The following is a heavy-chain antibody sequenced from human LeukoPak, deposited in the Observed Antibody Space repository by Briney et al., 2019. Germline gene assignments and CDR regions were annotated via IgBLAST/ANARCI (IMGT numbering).Heavy chain of an antibody. CDR1: GYTLTELS. J-gene: IGHJ4*02. CDR2: FDPEDGET. Sequence: ASVKVSCKVSGYTLTELSMHWVRQAPGKGLEWMGGFDPEDGETIYAQKFQGRVTITEDTSTDTAYMELSSLRSEDTAVYYCATIRGWPFFDYWGQGTLVTVSS. CDR3: ATIRGWPFFDY. V-gene: IGHV1-24*01. D-gene: IGHD6-19*01.